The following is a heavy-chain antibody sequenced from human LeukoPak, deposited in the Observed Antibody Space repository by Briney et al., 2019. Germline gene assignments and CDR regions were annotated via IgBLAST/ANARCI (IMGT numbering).Heavy chain of an antibody. D-gene: IGHD4-17*01. CDR2: IYYSGST. CDR3: ASSHITVTTPPLFDS. V-gene: IGHV4-59*12. CDR1: GGSISSYY. Sequence: SETLSLTCTVSGGSISSYYWSWTRLPPGKGLEWIGYIYYSGSTYYNPSLKSRVTISVDTSKNQFSLKLSSVTAADTAVYYCASSHITVTTPPLFDSWGQGTLVTVSS. J-gene: IGHJ4*02.